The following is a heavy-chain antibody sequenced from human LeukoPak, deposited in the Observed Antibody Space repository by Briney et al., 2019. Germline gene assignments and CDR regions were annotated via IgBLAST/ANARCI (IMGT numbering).Heavy chain of an antibody. CDR3: AQYYGRDV. V-gene: IGHV3-74*01. CDR1: GSTFSSYW. J-gene: IGHJ6*02. CDR2: INSDGSST. Sequence: PGGSLRLSCAASGSTFSSYWMHWVRQAPGKGLVWVSRINSDGSSTSYADSVKGGFPISRDNAKNTLYLQMNSLKAEDTAVYYCAQYYGRDVWGQGTTVTVSS.